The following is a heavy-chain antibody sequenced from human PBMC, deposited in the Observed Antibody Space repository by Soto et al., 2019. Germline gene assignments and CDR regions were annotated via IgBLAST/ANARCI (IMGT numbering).Heavy chain of an antibody. CDR1: GFTFSSYT. V-gene: IGHV3-21*01. CDR2: LSSSGTYI. Sequence: GGSLRLSCAASGFTFSSYTMNWVRQAPGKGLEWVSSLSSSGTYIFYADSVKGRFTMSRDSARNSLYLQMNSLRAEDTAVYYCARGPDCGGDCYYNYYGLDVWGQGTTVTVSS. CDR3: ARGPDCGGDCYYNYYGLDV. J-gene: IGHJ6*02. D-gene: IGHD2-21*02.